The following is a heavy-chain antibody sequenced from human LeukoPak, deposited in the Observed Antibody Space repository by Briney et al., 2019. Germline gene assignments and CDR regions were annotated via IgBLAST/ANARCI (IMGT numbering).Heavy chain of an antibody. CDR1: GFTFSTYA. J-gene: IGHJ5*01. CDR3: ARDNWVDC. CDR2: IDTGNTTM. V-gene: IGHV3-48*04. Sequence: GGSLRLSCAASGFTFSTYAMSWVRQAAGKGLEWVSFIDTGNTTMYYTDSVKGRFTISRDNAKNSLYLQMDSLKVEDTAIYYCARDNWVDCWGQGTLVTVSS.